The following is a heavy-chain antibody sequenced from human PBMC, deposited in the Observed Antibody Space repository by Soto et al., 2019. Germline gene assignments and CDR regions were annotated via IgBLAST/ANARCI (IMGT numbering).Heavy chain of an antibody. D-gene: IGHD6-19*01. CDR1: GGTFSSYT. CDR3: AIAVAGTHGMDV. Sequence: QVQLVQSGAEVKKPGSSVKVSCKASGGTFSSYTISWVRQAPGQGLEWMGRIIPILGIANYAQMFQGRVTITAEKSTSTAYMALSSLRSEDTAVYYCAIAVAGTHGMDVWGQGTTVTVSS. V-gene: IGHV1-69*02. J-gene: IGHJ6*02. CDR2: IIPILGIA.